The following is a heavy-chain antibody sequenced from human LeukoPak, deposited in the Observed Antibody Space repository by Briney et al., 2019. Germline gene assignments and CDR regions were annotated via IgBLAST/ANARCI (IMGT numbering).Heavy chain of an antibody. CDR3: ARVTGYIVEDYFDY. V-gene: IGHV4-39*07. CDR1: GGSISSSSYY. J-gene: IGHJ4*02. CDR2: IYNTGST. D-gene: IGHD3-22*01. Sequence: SETLSLTCTVSGGSISSSSYYWGWIRQPPGKGLEWIGSIYNTGSTFYNPSLKSRVTISVDTSKNQFSLRLSSVTAADTAVYYCARVTGYIVEDYFDYWGLGTLVTVSS.